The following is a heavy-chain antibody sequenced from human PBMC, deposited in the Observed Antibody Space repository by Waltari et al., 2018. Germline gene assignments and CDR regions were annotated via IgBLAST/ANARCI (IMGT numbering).Heavy chain of an antibody. CDR2: IHCSGKT. CDR1: GDSVSNNYW. CDR3: ARDRGRGIYLDS. V-gene: IGHV4-4*02. Sequence: QLQLQESGPGLVKPSGTLSVTCAVAGDSVSNNYWWSLVRQSPVKGREWIGQIHCSGKTNYNPSFASRVSVSLDTSTDQFSLKMTSATAADTAIYFCARDRGRGIYLDSWGQGTLVTVSP. J-gene: IGHJ4*02.